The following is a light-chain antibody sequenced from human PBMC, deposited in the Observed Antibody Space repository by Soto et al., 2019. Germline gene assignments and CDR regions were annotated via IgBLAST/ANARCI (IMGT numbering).Light chain of an antibody. V-gene: IGKV3-20*01. CDR2: GAS. CDR3: QQYNSWPPVYT. CDR1: QSVSSSY. J-gene: IGKJ2*01. Sequence: EIVLTQSPGTLSLSPGERATLSCRASQSVSSSYLAWYQQKPGQTPRLLIYGASSRATGIPDRFSGSGSGTEFTLTITSLQSEDFAVYYCQQYNSWPPVYTFGQGTKLEI.